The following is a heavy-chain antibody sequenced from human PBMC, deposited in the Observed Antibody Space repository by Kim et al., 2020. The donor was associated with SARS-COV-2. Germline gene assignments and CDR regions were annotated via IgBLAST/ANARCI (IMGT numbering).Heavy chain of an antibody. CDR3: ARDYYGSGSYHEY. Sequence: ASVKVSCKASGYTFTSYAMNWVRQAPGQGLEWMGWINTNTGNPTYAQGFTGRFVFSLDTSVSTAYLQIISLKAEDTAVYYCARDYYGSGSYHEYLGQGTLVTISS. V-gene: IGHV7-4-1*02. J-gene: IGHJ4*02. CDR1: GYTFTSYA. D-gene: IGHD3-10*01. CDR2: INTNTGNP.